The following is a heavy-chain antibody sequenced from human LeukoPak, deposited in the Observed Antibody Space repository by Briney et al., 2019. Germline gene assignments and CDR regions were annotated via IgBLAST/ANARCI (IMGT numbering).Heavy chain of an antibody. J-gene: IGHJ6*02. Sequence: GGSLRLSCAASGFTFSSYAMSWVRQAPGKGLEWVSAISGSGGSTYCADSVKGRFTISRDNSKNTLYLQMNSLRAEDTAVYYCALPANYYYGMDVWGQGTTVTVSS. CDR3: ALPANYYYGMDV. D-gene: IGHD2-2*01. CDR1: GFTFSSYA. CDR2: ISGSGGST. V-gene: IGHV3-23*01.